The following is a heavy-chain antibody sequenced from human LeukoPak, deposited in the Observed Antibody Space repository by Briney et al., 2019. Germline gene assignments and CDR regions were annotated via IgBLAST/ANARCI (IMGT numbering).Heavy chain of an antibody. CDR2: FEPEDGKI. Sequence: ALVKVSCKVSGHTLSKLSMHWLRQALGKGLAWMGGFEPEDGKIISAQKFLGRVTMTEGTSTDTAYIELTRLTSADTAVYYCAASSPYNWKAHDYWGQGTLLIVSS. J-gene: IGHJ4*02. CDR3: AASSPYNWKAHDY. V-gene: IGHV1-24*01. D-gene: IGHD1-20*01. CDR1: GHTLSKLS.